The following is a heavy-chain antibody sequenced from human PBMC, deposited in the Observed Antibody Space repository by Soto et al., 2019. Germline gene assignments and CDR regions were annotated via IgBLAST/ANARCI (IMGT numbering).Heavy chain of an antibody. CDR2: ISYDGSNK. CDR1: GFTFSSYG. J-gene: IGHJ4*02. V-gene: IGHV3-30*18. D-gene: IGHD6-19*01. CDR3: AKDLAVAAAFDY. Sequence: ESGWGVVQPGRSLRLSCAAYGFTFSSYGVHWVHQAPGKGLEWVAVISYDGSNKYYADSVKGRFTISRDNSKNTLYLQMNSLRAEDTAVYYCAKDLAVAAAFDYWGQGTLVTVSS.